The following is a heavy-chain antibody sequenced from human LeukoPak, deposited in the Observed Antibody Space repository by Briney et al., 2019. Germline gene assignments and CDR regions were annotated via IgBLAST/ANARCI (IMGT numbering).Heavy chain of an antibody. CDR3: ARLGYDYDAFDI. Sequence: PGGSLRLSCAASGFTFSSYDMHWARQATGKGLAWVSAIGTAGDTYYPGSVKGRFTISRENAKNSLYLQMNSLRAGDTAVYYCARLGYDYDAFDIWGQGTMVTVSS. CDR1: GFTFSSYD. V-gene: IGHV3-13*01. CDR2: IGTAGDT. J-gene: IGHJ3*02. D-gene: IGHD5-12*01.